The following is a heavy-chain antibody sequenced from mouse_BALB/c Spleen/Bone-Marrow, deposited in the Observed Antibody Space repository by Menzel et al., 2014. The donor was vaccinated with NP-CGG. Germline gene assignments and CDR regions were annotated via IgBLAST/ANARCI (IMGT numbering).Heavy chain of an antibody. CDR3: ARALYDYDDLYCAMDY. V-gene: IGHV2-6-7*01. CDR2: IWGDGST. J-gene: IGHJ4*01. CDR1: GFSLTGYG. D-gene: IGHD2-4*01. Sequence: QGQLKESGPGLVAPSQSLSITCTVSGFSLTGYGVNWVRQPPGKGLEWLGMIWGDGSTDYNSALKSRLSISKDNSKSQVFLKMNSLQTDDTARYYCARALYDYDDLYCAMDYWGQGTSVTVSS.